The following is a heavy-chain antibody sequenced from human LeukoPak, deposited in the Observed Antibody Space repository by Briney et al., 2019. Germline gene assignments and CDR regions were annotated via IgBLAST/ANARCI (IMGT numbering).Heavy chain of an antibody. CDR1: GFTFSDYY. CDR3: AKALYSSSSSYYYGMDV. D-gene: IGHD6-13*01. CDR2: IYYSGST. J-gene: IGHJ6*02. Sequence: GSLRLSCAASGFTFSDYYMSWIRQAPGKGLEWIGYIYYSGSTNYNPSLKSRVSISVDTSKNHFSLKLSSVTAADTAVYYCAKALYSSSSSYYYGMDVWGQGTTVTVSS. V-gene: IGHV4-59*08.